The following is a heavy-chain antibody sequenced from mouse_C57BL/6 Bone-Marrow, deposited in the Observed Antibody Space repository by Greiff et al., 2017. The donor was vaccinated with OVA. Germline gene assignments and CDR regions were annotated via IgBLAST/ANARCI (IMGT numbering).Heavy chain of an antibody. V-gene: IGHV3-6*01. CDR3: ARKGLLRWFAY. CDR2: ISYDGSN. J-gene: IGHJ3*01. Sequence: VQLQQSGPGLVKPSQSLSLTCSVTGYSITSGYYWNWIRQFPGNKLEWMGYISYDGSNNYNPSPKNRISITRDTSKNQFFLKLNSVTTEDTATYYCARKGLLRWFAYWGQGTLVTVSA. CDR1: GYSITSGYY. D-gene: IGHD1-1*01.